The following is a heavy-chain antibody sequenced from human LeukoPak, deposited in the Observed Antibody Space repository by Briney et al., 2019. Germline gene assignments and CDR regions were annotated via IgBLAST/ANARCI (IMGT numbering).Heavy chain of an antibody. V-gene: IGHV4-34*01. CDR2: INHSGST. Sequence: PSETLSLTCAVYGGSFSGYYWSWIRQPPGKGLEWIGEINHSGSTNYNPSLKSRVTISVDTSKNQFSLKLSSVTAADTAVYYCARDRNWFDPWGQGTLVTVSS. J-gene: IGHJ5*02. CDR3: ARDRNWFDP. CDR1: GGSFSGYY.